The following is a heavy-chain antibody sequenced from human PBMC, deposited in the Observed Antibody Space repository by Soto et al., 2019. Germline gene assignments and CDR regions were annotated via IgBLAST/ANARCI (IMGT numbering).Heavy chain of an antibody. V-gene: IGHV3-23*03. CDR2: VFSVGVPT. Sequence: GGSLRLSCSASGFTIKSYTMGWVRPAPGKALEWVASVFSVGVPTDYADSVTGRFNVFRDDSSNILYLQMNSLRGDDTAIYYCARDRLPDGIWTFDYWGRGTLVTVSS. J-gene: IGHJ4*02. D-gene: IGHD2-15*01. CDR1: GFTIKSYT. CDR3: ARDRLPDGIWTFDY.